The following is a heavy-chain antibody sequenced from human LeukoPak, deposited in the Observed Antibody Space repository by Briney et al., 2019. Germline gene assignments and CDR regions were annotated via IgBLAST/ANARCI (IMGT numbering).Heavy chain of an antibody. J-gene: IGHJ3*02. CDR2: IYHSGST. D-gene: IGHD1-26*01. V-gene: IGHV4-30-2*01. CDR3: ARGGGATAAFDI. CDR1: GGSISSGGYY. Sequence: SETLSLTCTVSGGSISSGGYYWSWIRQPPGKGLEWIGYIYHSGSTYYNPSLKSRVTISVDRSKNQFSLKLSSVTAADTAVYYWARGGGATAAFDIWGQGTMVTVSS.